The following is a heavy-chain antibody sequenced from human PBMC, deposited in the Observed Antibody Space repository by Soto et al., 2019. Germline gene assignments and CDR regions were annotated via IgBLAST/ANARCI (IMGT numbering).Heavy chain of an antibody. CDR3: AREAGYTYGYVFDY. Sequence: QVQLVQSWAEVKKPGSSVRVSCKASGGTFGNHAISWVRQAPGQGLEWLGGIIPVLGVGDNAQNFQGRVTITADASTSTAYLELSSLRSEDTALYYCAREAGYTYGYVFDYWGQGTLVTVSS. CDR1: GGTFGNHA. V-gene: IGHV1-69*01. J-gene: IGHJ4*02. D-gene: IGHD5-18*01. CDR2: IIPVLGVG.